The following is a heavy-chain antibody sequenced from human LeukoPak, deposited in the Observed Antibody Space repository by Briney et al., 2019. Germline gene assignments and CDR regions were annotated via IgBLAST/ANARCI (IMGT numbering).Heavy chain of an antibody. J-gene: IGHJ4*02. V-gene: IGHV4-31*03. CDR2: IYYSGST. CDR1: GGSISSGGYY. Sequence: SETLSLTCTVSGGSISSGGYYWSWIRQYPGKGLEWIGYIYYSGSTYYNPSLKSRVTISVDTSKKQFSLKLSSVTAADTAVYCCARRNSWSGHSFDYWGQGTLVTVAS. CDR3: ARRNSWSGHSFDY. D-gene: IGHD3-3*01.